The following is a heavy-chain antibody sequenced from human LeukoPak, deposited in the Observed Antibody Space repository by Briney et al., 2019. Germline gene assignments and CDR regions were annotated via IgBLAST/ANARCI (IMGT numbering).Heavy chain of an antibody. Sequence: SETLSLTCAVSGGSISSGGYSWSWIRQPPGKGLEWIGYIYHSGSTYYNPSLKSRVTISVDRSKNQFSLKLSSVTAADTAVYYCARSRSPGYDAFDIWGQGTMVTVSS. V-gene: IGHV4-30-2*01. CDR1: GGSISSGGYS. D-gene: IGHD6-25*01. CDR2: IYHSGST. J-gene: IGHJ3*02. CDR3: ARSRSPGYDAFDI.